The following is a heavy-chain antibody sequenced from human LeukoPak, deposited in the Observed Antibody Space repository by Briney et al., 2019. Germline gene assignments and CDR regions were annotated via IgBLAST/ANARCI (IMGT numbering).Heavy chain of an antibody. D-gene: IGHD3-3*01. CDR2: ISAYNGNT. V-gene: IGHV1-18*01. Sequence: ASVKVSCKASGYTFTSYGISWVRQAPGQGLEWMGWISAYNGNTNYAQKLQDRVTMTTDTSTSTAYMELRSLRSDDTAVYYCARSITIFGVEPDNWFDPWGQGTLVTVSS. CDR1: GYTFTSYG. J-gene: IGHJ5*02. CDR3: ARSITIFGVEPDNWFDP.